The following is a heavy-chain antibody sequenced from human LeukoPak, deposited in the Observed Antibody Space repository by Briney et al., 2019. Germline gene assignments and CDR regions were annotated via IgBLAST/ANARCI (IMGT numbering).Heavy chain of an antibody. J-gene: IGHJ4*02. D-gene: IGHD3-16*01. CDR2: INSDGSST. CDR3: SRDRRDGGDYFDY. V-gene: IGHV3-74*01. CDR1: GFTFSSYW. Sequence: PGGSLRLSCAASGFTFSSYWMHWVRQAPGKGLVWVSRINSDGSSTSYADSVKGQFTISRDNAKNTLYLQMNSLRAEDTAVYYCSRDRRDGGDYFDYWGQGTLVTVSS.